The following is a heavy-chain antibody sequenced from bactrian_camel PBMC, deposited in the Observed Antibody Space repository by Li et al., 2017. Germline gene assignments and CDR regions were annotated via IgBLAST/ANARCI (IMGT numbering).Heavy chain of an antibody. J-gene: IGHJ6*01. Sequence: VQLVESGGGSVQAGGSLRLSCEISGYTTTLRRSVGWFRQAPGKEREGVAAVSPGGVSSVYADSVKGRFTISKDNRKNILYLQMNSLTPGDTAMYYCTARYEFGLGACRGVGGLGFWGQGTQVTVS. CDR3: TARYEFGLGACRGVGGLGF. CDR2: VSPGGVSS. V-gene: IGHV3S59*01. D-gene: IGHD1*01. CDR1: GYTTTLRRS.